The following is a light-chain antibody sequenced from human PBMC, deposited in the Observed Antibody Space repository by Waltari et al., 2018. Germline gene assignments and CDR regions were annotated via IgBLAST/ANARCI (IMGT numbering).Light chain of an antibody. Sequence: EIVLTQSPGTLSLSLGERATLSCGASQSVTSSSLAGYQQKPGQAPRLLMYDASNRAAGIPDRFSGSGSGTDFTLIISRLEPEDFAVYYCHQYGSSPRTFGQGTKVEIK. J-gene: IGKJ1*01. CDR3: HQYGSSPRT. V-gene: IGKV3D-20*01. CDR2: DAS. CDR1: QSVTSSS.